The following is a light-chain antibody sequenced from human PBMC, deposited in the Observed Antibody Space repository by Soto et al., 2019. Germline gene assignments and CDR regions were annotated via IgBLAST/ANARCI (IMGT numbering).Light chain of an antibody. V-gene: IGKV2-28*01. CDR3: MQALQTPWT. CDR1: QSLLDDYGYNY. J-gene: IGKJ1*01. CDR2: LGS. Sequence: DIVMTQSPLSLPVTPGESASISCRSSQSLLDDYGYNYLDWYLQKPGQSPQLLIYLGSNRASGVPDRFIGSGSGTDFTLKITTLEAEDVGVYYCMQALQTPWTFGQGTKVEIK.